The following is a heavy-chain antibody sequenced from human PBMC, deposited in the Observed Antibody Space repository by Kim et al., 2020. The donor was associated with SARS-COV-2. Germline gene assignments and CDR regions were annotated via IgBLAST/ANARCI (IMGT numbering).Heavy chain of an antibody. J-gene: IGHJ6*02. CDR2: ISSSGSTI. V-gene: IGHV3-48*03. CDR1: GFTFSSYE. CDR3: ARDDRVNYYYYGMDV. Sequence: GGSLRLSCAASGFTFSSYEMNWVRQAPGKGLEWVSYISSSGSTIYYADSVKGRFTISRDNAKNSLYLQMNSLRAEDTAVYYCARDDRVNYYYYGMDVWGQGTTVTVSS.